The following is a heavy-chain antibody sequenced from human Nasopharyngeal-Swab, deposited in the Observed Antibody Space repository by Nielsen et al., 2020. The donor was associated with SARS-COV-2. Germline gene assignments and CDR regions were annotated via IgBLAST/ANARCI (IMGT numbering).Heavy chain of an antibody. V-gene: IGHV3-21*01. CDR2: ISSSSSYI. J-gene: IGHJ6*02. CDR1: GFTFSSYS. D-gene: IGHD3-10*01. CDR3: ASPYGSGSYYYYYGMDV. Sequence: GESLKISCAASGFTFSSYSMNWVRQAPGKGLEWVSSISSSSSYIYYADSVKGRFTISRDNAKNSLYLQMNSLRAEDTAVYYCASPYGSGSYYYYYGMDVWGQGTTVTVSS.